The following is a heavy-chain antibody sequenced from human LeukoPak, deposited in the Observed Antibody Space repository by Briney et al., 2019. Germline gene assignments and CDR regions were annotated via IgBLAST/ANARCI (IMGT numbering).Heavy chain of an antibody. Sequence: PGGSLRLSCAASGFTVSSNYMSWVRQAPGKGLEWVSVIYSGGSTYYADSVKGRFTISRDNSKKTLYLQMNSLRAEDTAVYYCARSGRYCSSTSCYGNWFDPWGQGTLVTVSS. J-gene: IGHJ5*02. V-gene: IGHV3-53*01. CDR3: ARSGRYCSSTSCYGNWFDP. CDR2: IYSGGST. D-gene: IGHD2-2*01. CDR1: GFTVSSNY.